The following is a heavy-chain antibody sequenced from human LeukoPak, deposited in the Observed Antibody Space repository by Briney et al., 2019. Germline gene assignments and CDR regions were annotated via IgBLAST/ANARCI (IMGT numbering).Heavy chain of an antibody. V-gene: IGHV4-59*01. CDR2: IYYSGNT. D-gene: IGHD1-26*01. CDR1: GGAISTYY. Sequence: SETLSLTCTVSGGAISTYYWSWIRQPPGKGLEWIGYIYYSGNTNYNPSLKSRLTISVDTSKSQFSLRLSSVTAADTAVYFCARVGSGNFDYWGQGTLVTVSS. CDR3: ARVGSGNFDY. J-gene: IGHJ4*02.